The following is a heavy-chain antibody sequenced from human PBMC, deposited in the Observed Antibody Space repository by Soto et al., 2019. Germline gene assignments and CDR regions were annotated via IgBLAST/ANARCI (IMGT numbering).Heavy chain of an antibody. CDR1: GFTFSSYA. CDR2: ISGSGGST. D-gene: IGHD3-10*01. Sequence: EVQLLESGGGLVQPGGSLRLSCAASGFTFSSYAMSWVRQAPGKGLEWVSAISGSGGSTYYADSVKGRFTISRDNSKNTLYLQMNSLRAEDTAVYYCAKDLYYYGSGSYPECCAFDIWGQGTMVTVSS. CDR3: AKDLYYYGSGSYPECCAFDI. V-gene: IGHV3-23*01. J-gene: IGHJ3*02.